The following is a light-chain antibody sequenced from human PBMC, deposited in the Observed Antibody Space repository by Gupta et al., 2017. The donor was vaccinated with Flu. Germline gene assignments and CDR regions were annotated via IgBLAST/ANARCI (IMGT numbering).Light chain of an antibody. CDR3: QQYDKSPGT. J-gene: IGKJ1*01. CDR1: QSVNSNY. Sequence: EIVSTQSPDSVSLSPGERATLSCRASQSVNSNYLAWYQQKPGQAPRLLIYEASSRATGIPDRFSGSGSGTDFTLTISRLEPEEFAVYFCQQYDKSPGTFGQGTKVEVK. CDR2: EAS. V-gene: IGKV3-20*01.